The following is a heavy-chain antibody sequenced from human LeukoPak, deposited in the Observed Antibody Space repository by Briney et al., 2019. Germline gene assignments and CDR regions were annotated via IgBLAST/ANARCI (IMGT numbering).Heavy chain of an antibody. CDR1: GYTFTSYG. J-gene: IGHJ6*03. CDR2: ISAYNGNT. V-gene: IGHV1-18*01. D-gene: IGHD2-2*01. Sequence: ASVKVSRKASGYTFTSYGISWVRQAPGQGLEWMGWISAYNGNTNYAQELQGRVTMTTDTSTSTAYMELRSLRADDTGVYYCARAICSSTSCYHYYYYMDVWGKGTTVTVSS. CDR3: ARAICSSTSCYHYYYYMDV.